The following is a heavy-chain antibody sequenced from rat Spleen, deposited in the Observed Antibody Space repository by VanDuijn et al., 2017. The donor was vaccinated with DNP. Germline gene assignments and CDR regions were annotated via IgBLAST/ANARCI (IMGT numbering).Heavy chain of an antibody. CDR3: ARSYYDGTYYFDY. D-gene: IGHD1-12*02. Sequence: EVQLVESGGGLVQPGRSLKLSCAASGFTFSNYGMHWIRQAPTKGLEWVASISPSGGSTYYRDSVKGRFSISRDNAKSTLYLLLNSLRSEDTATYFCARSYYDGTYYFDYWGQGVMVTVSS. J-gene: IGHJ2*01. V-gene: IGHV5-19*01. CDR1: GFTFSNYG. CDR2: ISPSGGST.